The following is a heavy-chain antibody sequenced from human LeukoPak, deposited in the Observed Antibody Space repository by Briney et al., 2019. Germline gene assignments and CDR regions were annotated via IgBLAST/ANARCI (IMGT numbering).Heavy chain of an antibody. CDR3: ARALNGYFYAFDS. Sequence: SETLSLTCTVSGGSISSGEYYWSWIRQPPGKGLEWIGYFSYAGSTYYNPSVKSRVSISVDTSKNQFSLKLTSVTAADTAVYYCARALNGYFYAFDSWGQGTLVTVSS. CDR1: GGSISSGEYY. J-gene: IGHJ4*02. D-gene: IGHD2/OR15-2a*01. CDR2: FSYAGST. V-gene: IGHV4-30-4*01.